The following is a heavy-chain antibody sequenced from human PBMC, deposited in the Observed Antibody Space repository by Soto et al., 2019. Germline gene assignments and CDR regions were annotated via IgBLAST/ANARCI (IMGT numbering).Heavy chain of an antibody. D-gene: IGHD3-3*01. J-gene: IGHJ3*02. Sequence: QVQLQEAGPGLVKPAETLSLTCTVSGGSIGNYYWSWIRQPPGKGLEWICYIHYSGSTWYNPSLKSRVTISVDTSRNQFSLKLSSVTAADTAVYFCAKNLYGYYVTPDIWGQGTMVNFSS. CDR1: GGSIGNYY. CDR3: AKNLYGYYVTPDI. V-gene: IGHV4-59*01. CDR2: IHYSGST.